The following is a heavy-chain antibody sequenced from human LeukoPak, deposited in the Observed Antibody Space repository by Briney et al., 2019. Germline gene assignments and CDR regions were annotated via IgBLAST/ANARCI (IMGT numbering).Heavy chain of an antibody. CDR2: IYTSGST. Sequence: SETLSLTCTVSGGSISSYYWSWIRQPAGKGLEWIGRIYTSGSTNYNPSLKSRVTMSVDTSKNQFSLKLSSVTAADTAVYYCARDGLRYLAPAVYYYYGMDVWGQGTTVTVSS. V-gene: IGHV4-4*07. CDR3: ARDGLRYLAPAVYYYYGMDV. D-gene: IGHD3-9*01. CDR1: GGSISSYY. J-gene: IGHJ6*02.